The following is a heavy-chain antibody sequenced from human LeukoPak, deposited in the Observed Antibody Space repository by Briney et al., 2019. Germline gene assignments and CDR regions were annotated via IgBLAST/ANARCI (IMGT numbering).Heavy chain of an antibody. CDR3: AREYYYDSSGYYWDY. CDR2: ISAYNGNT. D-gene: IGHD3-22*01. J-gene: IGHJ4*02. Sequence: ASVKVSCKASGGTFSSYAISWVRQAPGQGLEWMGWISAYNGNTNYAQKLQGRVTMTTDTSTSTAYMELRSLRSDDTAVYYCAREYYYDSSGYYWDYWGQGTLVTVSS. V-gene: IGHV1-18*01. CDR1: GGTFSSYA.